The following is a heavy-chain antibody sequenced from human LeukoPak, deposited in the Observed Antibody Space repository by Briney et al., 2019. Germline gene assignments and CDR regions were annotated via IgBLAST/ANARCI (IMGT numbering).Heavy chain of an antibody. CDR1: GGTFSSYP. V-gene: IGHV1-69*13. CDR2: IIPIFGST. Sequence: SVTVSCTASGGTFSSYPFNWVRQAPGQGLEWMGGIIPIFGSTNYAQKFQDRVTITADESTSTAYMELSSLRSEDTAVYFCARGSSYNSGWSGFDYWGQGTLVTVSS. J-gene: IGHJ4*02. D-gene: IGHD6-19*01. CDR3: ARGSSYNSGWSGFDY.